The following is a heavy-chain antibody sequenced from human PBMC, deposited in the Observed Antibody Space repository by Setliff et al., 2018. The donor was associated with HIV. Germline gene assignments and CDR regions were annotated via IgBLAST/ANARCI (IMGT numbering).Heavy chain of an antibody. V-gene: IGHV4-34*12. Sequence: SETLSLTCAVYGGSFSGYYWTWIRQPPGRGLEWIGEIIHSGGTNYNRSLKSRVAISVDTSRNQFSLRVTSVTAADTAVYFCARDRHSSGLGSYGPWGPGILVTVSS. CDR3: ARDRHSSGLGSYGP. D-gene: IGHD3-10*01. CDR2: IIHSGGT. J-gene: IGHJ5*02. CDR1: GGSFSGYY.